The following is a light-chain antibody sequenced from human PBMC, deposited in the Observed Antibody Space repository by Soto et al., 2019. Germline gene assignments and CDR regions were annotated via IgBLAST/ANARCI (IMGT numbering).Light chain of an antibody. V-gene: IGLV2-23*02. CDR2: EVS. J-gene: IGLJ1*01. Sequence: QSVLTQPASVSGSPGQSITISCTGTSSDVGSYNLVSWYQQHPGKAPKLMIYEVSKRPSGVSNRFSGSKSGNTASLTISGLQAEDEADYYCCSYAGSSTWAFGTGTKVNVL. CDR3: CSYAGSSTWA. CDR1: SSDVGSYNL.